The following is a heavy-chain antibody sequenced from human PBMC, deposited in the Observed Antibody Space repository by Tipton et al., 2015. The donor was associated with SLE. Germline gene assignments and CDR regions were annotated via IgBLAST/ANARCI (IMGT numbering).Heavy chain of an antibody. D-gene: IGHD6-19*01. J-gene: IGHJ4*02. CDR2: IYYSGST. Sequence: TLSLTCTVSGDSMNTYYWNWIRQPPGKGLEWIAYIYYSGSTNYNPSLKSRVTISLDTSKSHFSLKLTSVTAADTAVYYCARDSPTVAGTFDSWGQGTLVIVSA. V-gene: IGHV4-59*12. CDR3: ARDSPTVAGTFDS. CDR1: GDSMNTYY.